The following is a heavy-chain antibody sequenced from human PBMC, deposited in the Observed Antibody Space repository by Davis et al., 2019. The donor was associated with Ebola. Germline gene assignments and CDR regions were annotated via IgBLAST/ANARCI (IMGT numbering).Heavy chain of an antibody. CDR1: GDTFSSYS. CDR2: IIPILAIS. CDR3: ARDLAHHGWFDP. D-gene: IGHD1-14*01. V-gene: IGHV1-69*04. Sequence: SVKVSCKASGDTFSSYSISWVRQAPGQGLEWMGRIIPILAISNYEQKFQGRVTITADKSTSTAYMELSTLRSDDTAVYYCARDLAHHGWFDPWGQGTLVTVSS. J-gene: IGHJ5*02.